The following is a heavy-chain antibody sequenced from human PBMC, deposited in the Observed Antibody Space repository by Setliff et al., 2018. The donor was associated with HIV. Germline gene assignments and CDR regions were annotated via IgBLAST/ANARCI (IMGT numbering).Heavy chain of an antibody. CDR1: GGSISSYY. V-gene: IGHV4-59*01. Sequence: SETLSLTCTVSGGSISSYYWSWIRQPPGKGLEWIGYIYYSGSTTYNPSLKSRVTISIDTSKNQFSLKLTSVTAADTAVYFCAGRFGSDAVYFFDYWGQGTLVTVSS. CDR2: IYYSGST. J-gene: IGHJ4*02. D-gene: IGHD3-10*01. CDR3: AGRFGSDAVYFFDY.